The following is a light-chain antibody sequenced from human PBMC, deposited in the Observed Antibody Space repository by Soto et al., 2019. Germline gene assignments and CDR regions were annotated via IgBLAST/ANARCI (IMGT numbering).Light chain of an antibody. Sequence: QSVLTQAPAASGSPGQSVTISCTGTSSDVGGCDYVSWYQQHPGKAPKLMIYEVTIRPSGVSDRFSGSKSGNTASLTVSGLQAEDEADYYCSSYTGGNPSYVFGTGTKVTVL. J-gene: IGLJ1*01. CDR2: EVT. CDR3: SSYTGGNPSYV. CDR1: SSDVGGCDY. V-gene: IGLV2-8*01.